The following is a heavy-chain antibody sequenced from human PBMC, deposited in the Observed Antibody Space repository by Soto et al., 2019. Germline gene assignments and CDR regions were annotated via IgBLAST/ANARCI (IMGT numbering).Heavy chain of an antibody. CDR1: GYTFTSYD. CDR2: MNPNSGNT. D-gene: IGHD2-15*01. V-gene: IGHV1-8*01. Sequence: ASVKVSCKASGYTFTSYDINWVRQATGQGLEWMGWMNPNSGNTGYAQKFQGRVTMTRNTSISTAYMELSSLRSEDTAVYYCARVVVAATPPAYYYYYYMDVWGKGTTVTVSS. CDR3: ARVVVAATPPAYYYYYYMDV. J-gene: IGHJ6*03.